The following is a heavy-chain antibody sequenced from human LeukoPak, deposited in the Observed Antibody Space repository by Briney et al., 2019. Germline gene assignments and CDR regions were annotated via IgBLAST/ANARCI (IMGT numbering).Heavy chain of an antibody. CDR3: AREVFKYGRFYFDY. CDR1: GYSVSSNSAA. V-gene: IGHV6-1*01. CDR2: TYYRSKWNN. D-gene: IGHD1-14*01. J-gene: IGHJ4*02. Sequence: SQTLSLTCAISGYSVSSNSAAWNWIRQSPSRGLEWLGKTYYRSKWNNDYAVSVKDRITINPDTSKDQFSLQLNPVTPDDTAVYYCAREVFKYGRFYFDYWGQGTPVTVSS.